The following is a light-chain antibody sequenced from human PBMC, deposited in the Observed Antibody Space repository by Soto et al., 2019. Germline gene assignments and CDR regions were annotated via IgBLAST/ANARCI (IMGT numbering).Light chain of an antibody. CDR2: EVN. CDR3: SSYTSSSTLYV. V-gene: IGLV2-14*01. CDR1: SXDIGNYDY. Sequence: QSVLTQPASVSGSPGQSITISCTGTSXDIGNYDYVSWYQQHPGKAPKLIIYEVNNRPSGVSNRFSGSKSGNAASLTISGLQAEDEADYHCSSYTSSSTLYVFGTGTKVTVL. J-gene: IGLJ1*01.